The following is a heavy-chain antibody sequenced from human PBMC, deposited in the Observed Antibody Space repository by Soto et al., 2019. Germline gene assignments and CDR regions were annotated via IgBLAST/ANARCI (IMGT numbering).Heavy chain of an antibody. V-gene: IGHV3-21*01. CDR3: ARDPLAVAGTGSFVDY. Sequence: GGSLRLSCAASGFTFSSYSMNWVRQAPGKGLEWVSSISSSSSYIYYADSVKGRFTISRDNAKNSLYLQMNSLRAEDTAVYYCARDPLAVAGTGSFVDYWGQGTLVTVSS. J-gene: IGHJ4*02. D-gene: IGHD6-19*01. CDR2: ISSSSSYI. CDR1: GFTFSSYS.